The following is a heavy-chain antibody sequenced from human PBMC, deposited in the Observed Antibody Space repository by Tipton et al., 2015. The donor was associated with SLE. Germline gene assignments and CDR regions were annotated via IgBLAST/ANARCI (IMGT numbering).Heavy chain of an antibody. CDR3: ARLGLGCANCWYYFDH. D-gene: IGHD2-21*01. CDR1: GFTFSNYE. CDR2: ISSSSSYI. Sequence: LVQSGGSLRLSCATSGFTFSNYEMNWVRQAPGKGLEWVSSISSSSSYIFYADSLKGRFTISRDNAKNSLYLQMNNLRAEDTAVYYCARLGLGCANCWYYFDHWGQGALVLVSS. J-gene: IGHJ4*02. V-gene: IGHV3-21*01.